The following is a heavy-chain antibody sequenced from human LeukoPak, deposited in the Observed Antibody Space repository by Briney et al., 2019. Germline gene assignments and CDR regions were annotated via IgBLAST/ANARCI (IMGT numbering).Heavy chain of an antibody. V-gene: IGHV1-69*13. D-gene: IGHD5-18*01. J-gene: IGHJ5*02. Sequence: ASVKVSCKASGGTFSSYAISWVRQAPGQGLEWMGGIIPIFGTANYAQKFQGRVTITADESTSTAYMELSSLRSEDTAVYYCARDQGGYSYGYGNWFDPWGQGTWSPSPQ. CDR2: IIPIFGTA. CDR1: GGTFSSYA. CDR3: ARDQGGYSYGYGNWFDP.